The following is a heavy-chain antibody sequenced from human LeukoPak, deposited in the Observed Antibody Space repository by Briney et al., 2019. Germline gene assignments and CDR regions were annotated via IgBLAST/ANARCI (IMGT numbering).Heavy chain of an antibody. CDR1: GYTFTGYY. Sequence: VASVKVSCKASGYTFTGYYMHWVRQAPGQGLEWMGWINPNSGGTNYAQKFQGRVTMTRDTSISTAYMELSRLRSDDKAVYYCARDPYCSGGSCPLNWFDPWGQGTLVTVSS. CDR3: ARDPYCSGGSCPLNWFDP. J-gene: IGHJ5*02. D-gene: IGHD2-15*01. CDR2: INPNSGGT. V-gene: IGHV1-2*02.